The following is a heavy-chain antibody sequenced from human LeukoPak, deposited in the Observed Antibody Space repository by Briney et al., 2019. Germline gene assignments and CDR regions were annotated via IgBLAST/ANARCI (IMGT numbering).Heavy chain of an antibody. V-gene: IGHV4-4*09. J-gene: IGHJ5*02. CDR1: GGSISSYY. CDR3: ARGRGDFWSGYSWFDP. D-gene: IGHD3-3*01. Sequence: PSETLSLTCTVSGGSISSYYWSWIRQPPGKGLEWIGYIYTSGGTNYNPSLKSRVTISVDTSKNQFSLKLSSVTAADTAVYYCARGRGDFWSGYSWFDPWGQGTLVTVSS. CDR2: IYTSGGT.